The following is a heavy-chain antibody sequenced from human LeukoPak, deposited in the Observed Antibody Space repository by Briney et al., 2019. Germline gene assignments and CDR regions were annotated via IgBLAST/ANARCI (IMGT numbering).Heavy chain of an antibody. D-gene: IGHD2-2*01. J-gene: IGHJ5*02. CDR3: ARVSSPDFLVVPAASPANWFDP. Sequence: PLASVKVSCKASGYTFTSYGISWVRQAPGQGLEWMGWISAYNGNTNYAQKLQGRVTMTTDTSTSTAYMELRSLRSDDTAVYYCARVSSPDFLVVPAASPANWFDPWGQGTLVTVSS. V-gene: IGHV1-18*01. CDR2: ISAYNGNT. CDR1: GYTFTSYG.